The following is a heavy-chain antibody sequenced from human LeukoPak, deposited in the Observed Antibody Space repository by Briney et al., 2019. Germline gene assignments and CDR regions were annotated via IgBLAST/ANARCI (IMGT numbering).Heavy chain of an antibody. CDR3: ARGGKKALAGTRSPQYFQH. D-gene: IGHD6-19*01. J-gene: IGHJ1*01. V-gene: IGHV3-30*02. CDR1: GFTFSSYG. CDR2: IRYDGSNK. Sequence: GGSLRLSCAASGFTFSSYGMHWVRQGPGKGLEWVAFIRYDGSNKYYADSVKGRFTISRDNYKNTLYLQMNSLRPEDTTEYYCARGGKKALAGTRSPQYFQHWGQGTLVTVSS.